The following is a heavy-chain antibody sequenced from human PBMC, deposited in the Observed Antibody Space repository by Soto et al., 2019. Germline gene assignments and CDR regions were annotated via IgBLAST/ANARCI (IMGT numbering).Heavy chain of an antibody. CDR3: TRDGGRGYDMDV. CDR2: MSRGGTRV. Sequence: EVQLAESGGVLVQPGGSLRLSGAASGFTFSGHSMNWVRQAPGKGLGWVSYMSRGGTRVLYADSVRGGFSISRDDAKNSLYLQISSLRDGDTAVYFCTRDGGRGYDMDVWGRGTTVTVSS. CDR1: GFTFSGHS. J-gene: IGHJ6*02. D-gene: IGHD3-16*01. V-gene: IGHV3-48*02.